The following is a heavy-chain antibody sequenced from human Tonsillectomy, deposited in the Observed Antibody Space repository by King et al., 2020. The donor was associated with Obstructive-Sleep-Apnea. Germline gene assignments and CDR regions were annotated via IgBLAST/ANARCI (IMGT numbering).Heavy chain of an antibody. CDR3: ARDLIPHSIVVVPAAMPLDY. CDR1: GFTFSSYA. D-gene: IGHD2-2*01. V-gene: IGHV3-30*04. Sequence: VQLVESGGGVVQPGRSLRLSCAASGFTFSSYAMHWVRQAPGKGLEWVAVISYDGSNKYYADSVKGRFTISRDNSKNTLYLQMNSLRAEDTAVYYCARDLIPHSIVVVPAAMPLDYWGQGTLVTVSS. CDR2: ISYDGSNK. J-gene: IGHJ4*02.